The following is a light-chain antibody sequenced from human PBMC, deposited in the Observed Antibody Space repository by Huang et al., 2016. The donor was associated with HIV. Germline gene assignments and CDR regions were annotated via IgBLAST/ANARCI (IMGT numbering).Light chain of an antibody. CDR2: AAS. J-gene: IGKJ2*01. Sequence: VGDRVTISCRSSQSFSSSLNWYQQRPGKAPKLLIYAASSLQSGVPSRFSGSGSGTDFSLTINSLQPEDFATYYCQQSDSTPYTFGQGTKLEIK. V-gene: IGKV1-39*01. CDR3: QQSDSTPYT. CDR1: QSFSSS.